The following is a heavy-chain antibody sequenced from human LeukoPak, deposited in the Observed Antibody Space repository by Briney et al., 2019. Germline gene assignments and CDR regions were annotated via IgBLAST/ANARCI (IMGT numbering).Heavy chain of an antibody. CDR3: AKGLRGWWLGLGY. D-gene: IGHD5/OR15-5a*01. J-gene: IGHJ4*02. Sequence: PGGSLRLSCAASGFTFSSYGMHWVRQAPGKGLEWVAVISYDGNIKYYADSVKGRFTISRDNSKNTLYLQMNSLRAEDTAVYYCAKGLRGWWLGLGYWGQGTLVTVSS. CDR1: GFTFSSYG. V-gene: IGHV3-30*18. CDR2: ISYDGNIK.